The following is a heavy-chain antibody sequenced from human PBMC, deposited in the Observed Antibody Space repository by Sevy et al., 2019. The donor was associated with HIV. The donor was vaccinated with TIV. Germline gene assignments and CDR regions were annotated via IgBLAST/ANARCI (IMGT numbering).Heavy chain of an antibody. V-gene: IGHV1-69*06. CDR1: GGTFSSYA. J-gene: IGHJ4*02. D-gene: IGHD1-26*01. CDR2: IIPIFGTA. Sequence: ASVKVSCKASGGTFSSYAISWVRQAPGQGLEWMGGIIPIFGTANYAQKFQGRVTITADKSTSTAYMELSSLRSEDMAVYYWAREELVRVGATGRFDYWGQGTLVTVSS. CDR3: AREELVRVGATGRFDY.